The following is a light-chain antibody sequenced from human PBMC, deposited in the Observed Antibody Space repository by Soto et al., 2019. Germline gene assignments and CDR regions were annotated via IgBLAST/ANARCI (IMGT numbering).Light chain of an antibody. CDR2: EVS. CDR3: GSYASSRIYV. J-gene: IGLJ1*01. CDR1: SSDVGGYNY. Sequence: QSALTHPPSVSVSPGQSITISCTGTSSDVGGYNYVSWYQQHPVKAPKLMIYEVSNRPSGVSDRFSGSKSGNTASLTISGLQAEDEADYYCGSYASSRIYVFGAGTKATVL. V-gene: IGLV2-14*01.